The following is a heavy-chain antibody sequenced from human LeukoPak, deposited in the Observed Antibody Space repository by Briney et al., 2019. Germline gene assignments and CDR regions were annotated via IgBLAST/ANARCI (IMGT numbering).Heavy chain of an antibody. CDR1: GYTFTSYG. V-gene: IGHV1-18*01. CDR2: ISAYNGNT. CDR3: ARASPTYSSSWYGSVFLDY. D-gene: IGHD6-13*01. J-gene: IGHJ4*02. Sequence: ASVKVSCKASGYTFTSYGISWVRQAPGQGLEWMGWISAYNGNTNYAQKLQGRVTMTTDTSTSTAYMELRSLRSDDTVVYYCARASPTYSSSWYGSVFLDYWGQGTLVTVSS.